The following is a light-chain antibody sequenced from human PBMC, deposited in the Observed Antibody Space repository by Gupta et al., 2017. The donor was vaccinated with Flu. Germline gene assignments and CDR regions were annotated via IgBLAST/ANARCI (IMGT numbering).Light chain of an antibody. Sequence: SLQSGVPSRFSGSGFGTDFTLTITSLQPEDFAGYYCQQTDSAPWTFGQGTNVEIK. CDR3: QQTDSAPWT. V-gene: IGKV1-39*01. J-gene: IGKJ1*01.